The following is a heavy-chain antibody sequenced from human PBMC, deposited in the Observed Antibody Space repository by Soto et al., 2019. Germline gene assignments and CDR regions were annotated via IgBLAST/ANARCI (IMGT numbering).Heavy chain of an antibody. CDR1: GGSISSGGYY. J-gene: IGHJ3*02. D-gene: IGHD4-17*01. CDR3: ARVGYGDYSGAFDI. V-gene: IGHV4-31*03. CDR2: IYYSGST. Sequence: QVQLQESGPGLVKPSQTLSLTCTVSGGSISSGGYYWSWIRQHPGKGLEWIGYIYYSGSTYYNPSLKSRVTISVDTSKNQVSLKLSSVTAADTAVYYCARVGYGDYSGAFDIWGQGTMVTVSS.